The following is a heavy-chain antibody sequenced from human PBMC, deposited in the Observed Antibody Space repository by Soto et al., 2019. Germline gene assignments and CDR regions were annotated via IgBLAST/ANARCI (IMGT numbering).Heavy chain of an antibody. J-gene: IGHJ6*02. CDR2: IIPIFGTA. CDR1: GGTFSSYA. D-gene: IGHD3-3*01. V-gene: IGHV1-69*13. Sequence: SVKVSCKASGGTFSSYAISWVRQAPGQGLEWMGGIIPIFGTANYAQKFQGRVTITADESTSTAYMELSSLRSEDTAVYYCARQLEPSSYNFGMDVWGQGTTVTVSS. CDR3: ARQLEPSSYNFGMDV.